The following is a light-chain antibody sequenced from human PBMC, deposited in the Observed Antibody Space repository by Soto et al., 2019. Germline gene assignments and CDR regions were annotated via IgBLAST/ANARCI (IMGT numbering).Light chain of an antibody. CDR1: SSDVGGYNY. CDR3: SSYTSSSTQV. Sequence: QSALTQPASVSGSPGQSITISCTGTSSDVGGYNYVSWYQQHPGKAPKLMIYDVSNRPSGVSNRFSGSKSGNTASLTISGRQAEDEADYYCSSYTSSSTQVFGTGTKVTV. J-gene: IGLJ1*01. CDR2: DVS. V-gene: IGLV2-14*01.